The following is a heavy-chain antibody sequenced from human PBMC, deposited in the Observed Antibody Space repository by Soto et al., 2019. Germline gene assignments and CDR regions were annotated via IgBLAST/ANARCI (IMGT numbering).Heavy chain of an antibody. V-gene: IGHV3-23*01. D-gene: IGHD3-10*01. CDR2: ISGSGGST. J-gene: IGHJ6*02. Sequence: EVQLLESGGGLVQPGGSLRLSCAASGFTFSSYAMSWVRQAPVKGLEWVSAISGSGGSTYYADSVKGRFTISRDNSKNTLDLQMNSLRAEDTAVYYCAKGPHYYGSGSQYGMDVWGQGTTVTVSS. CDR1: GFTFSSYA. CDR3: AKGPHYYGSGSQYGMDV.